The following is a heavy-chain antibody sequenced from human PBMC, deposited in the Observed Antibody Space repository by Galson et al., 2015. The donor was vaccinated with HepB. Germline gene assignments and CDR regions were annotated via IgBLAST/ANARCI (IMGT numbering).Heavy chain of an antibody. V-gene: IGHV1-69-2*01. CDR3: ATGLLPGDDVAFYHGMDV. CDR2: LDPENGET. J-gene: IGHJ6*02. Sequence: VKVSCKVSGYTFTDYFIHWVQQAPGKGLEWMGLLDPENGETVYAEKFQGRVTVIADTSTNTAFMELGSLRSEDTAVYYCATGLLPGDDVAFYHGMDVWGQGTTVTVSS. D-gene: IGHD2-21*02. CDR1: GYTFTDYF.